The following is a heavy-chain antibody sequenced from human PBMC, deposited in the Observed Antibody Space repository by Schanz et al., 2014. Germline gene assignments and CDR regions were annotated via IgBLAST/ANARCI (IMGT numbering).Heavy chain of an antibody. Sequence: EVQLLESGGALEQPGGSLRLSCAASGITFSDYAMSWVRQAPGKGLEWVSAISASGGSTYYADSVKGRFTISRDNSKNTLFLQMNSLRADDTAIYFCARDEGRDGYNLAFDVWGQGTLVTVSS. CDR2: ISASGGST. CDR1: GITFSDYA. V-gene: IGHV3-23*01. D-gene: IGHD2-21*01. CDR3: ARDEGRDGYNLAFDV. J-gene: IGHJ3*01.